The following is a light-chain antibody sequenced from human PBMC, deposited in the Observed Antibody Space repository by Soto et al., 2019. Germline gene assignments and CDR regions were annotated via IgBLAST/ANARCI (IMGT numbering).Light chain of an antibody. V-gene: IGKV3-15*01. CDR1: ETVSTN. CDR3: QQYNNWPTWT. CDR2: GAS. J-gene: IGKJ1*01. Sequence: EIVLTQSPATLSVSPGERATLSCRATETVSTNLAWFQRKAGQAPRLLIYGASTRATGIPARFSGSGSGTEFTLTISGLQSEDFAVYYCQQYNNWPTWTFGQGTKVDIK.